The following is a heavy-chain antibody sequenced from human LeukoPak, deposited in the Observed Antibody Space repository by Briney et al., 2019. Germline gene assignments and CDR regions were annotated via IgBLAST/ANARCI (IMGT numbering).Heavy chain of an antibody. Sequence: PGGSLRFSLAASGFTFSGYAMSGFRKAPGKGLGWVPAFSGSGGSTYYADSVKGRFTISRDNSKNTLYLQMNSLRAEDTAVYYCAKTARNMITFGGVMSYWGQGTLVTVSS. D-gene: IGHD3-16*01. CDR1: GFTFSGYA. J-gene: IGHJ4*02. V-gene: IGHV3-23*01. CDR2: FSGSGGST. CDR3: AKTARNMITFGGVMSY.